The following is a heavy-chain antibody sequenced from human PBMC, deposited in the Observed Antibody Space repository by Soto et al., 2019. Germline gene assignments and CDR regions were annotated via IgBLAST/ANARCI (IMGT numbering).Heavy chain of an antibody. CDR1: GGSISSSSYY. Sequence: SETLSLTCTVSGGSISSSSYYWGWIRQPPGKGLEWIGSIYYSGSTYYNPSLKSRVTISVDTSKNQFSLKLSSVTAADTAVYYCLTGTTLTFDYWGQGTLVTVSS. CDR3: LTGTTLTFDY. J-gene: IGHJ4*02. V-gene: IGHV4-39*01. CDR2: IYYSGST. D-gene: IGHD1-7*01.